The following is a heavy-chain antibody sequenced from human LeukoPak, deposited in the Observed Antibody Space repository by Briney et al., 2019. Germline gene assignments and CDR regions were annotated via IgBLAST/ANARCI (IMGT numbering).Heavy chain of an antibody. CDR2: ISNSGDTM. CDR3: ARARGSYAFDI. CDR1: GFTFSDYY. Sequence: PGGSLRLSCAASGFTFSDYYMGWMRQAPGKGLEWVSYISNSGDTMYYVDSVKGRFTISRDNAKNSLFLQMSSLRVEDTTIYYCARARGSYAFDIWGQGTMVTVSS. D-gene: IGHD1-26*01. V-gene: IGHV3-11*04. J-gene: IGHJ3*02.